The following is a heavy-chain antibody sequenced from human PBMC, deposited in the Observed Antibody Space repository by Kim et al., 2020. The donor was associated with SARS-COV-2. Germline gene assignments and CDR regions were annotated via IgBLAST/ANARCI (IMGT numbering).Heavy chain of an antibody. CDR1: GFTFSSYA. D-gene: IGHD4-17*01. CDR2: ISYDGSNK. CDR3: ARPTTVTTGHDAFDI. V-gene: IGHV3-30-3*01. Sequence: GGSLRLSCAASGFTFSSYAMHWVRQAPGKGLEWVAVISYDGSNKYYADSVKGRFTISRDNSKNTLYLQMNSLRAEDTAVYYCARPTTVTTGHDAFDIWGQGTMVTVSS. J-gene: IGHJ3*02.